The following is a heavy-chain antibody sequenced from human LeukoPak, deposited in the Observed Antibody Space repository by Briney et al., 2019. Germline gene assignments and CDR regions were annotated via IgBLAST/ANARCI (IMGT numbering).Heavy chain of an antibody. CDR1: GFMFTNYV. D-gene: IGHD3-3*01. CDR2: ISGSGSST. J-gene: IGHJ4*02. V-gene: IGHV3-23*01. Sequence: GGSLRLSCAASGFMFTNYVVNWVRQAPGKGLEWVSGISGSGSSTYYTDSVKGRFTISRDISKNTVYLQMNTLRAEDTAVYYCPRGPTSDFWSGYSHYFDHWGRGPLSPSPQ. CDR3: PRGPTSDFWSGYSHYFDH.